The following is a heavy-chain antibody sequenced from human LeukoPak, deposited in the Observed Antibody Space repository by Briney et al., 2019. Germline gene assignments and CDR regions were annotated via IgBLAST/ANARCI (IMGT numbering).Heavy chain of an antibody. Sequence: ASVKVSCKASGYTFTGYYMHWVRQAPGQGLEWMGCIHPNSSSTNYAQKFQGRVTMTRDTSISTAYMELSRLKSDDTAVFYCAREAYSGNYLQGEFDYWGEGTLVTVSS. J-gene: IGHJ4*02. V-gene: IGHV1-2*02. CDR3: AREAYSGNYLQGEFDY. CDR1: GYTFTGYY. D-gene: IGHD1-26*01. CDR2: IHPNSSST.